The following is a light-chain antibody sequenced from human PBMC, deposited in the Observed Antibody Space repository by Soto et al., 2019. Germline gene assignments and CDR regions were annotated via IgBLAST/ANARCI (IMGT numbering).Light chain of an antibody. J-gene: IGLJ1*01. CDR2: EGT. Sequence: QSVLTQPASASGSPVQSLTISCTGASSDVGSHILVSWYQQHPGKVPQLMIYEGTKRPSGVSSRFSASKSGNTASLTISGLQAEDEADYYCCSFTGSTTFVFGTGTKLTVL. CDR1: SSDVGSHIL. CDR3: CSFTGSTTFV. V-gene: IGLV2-23*01.